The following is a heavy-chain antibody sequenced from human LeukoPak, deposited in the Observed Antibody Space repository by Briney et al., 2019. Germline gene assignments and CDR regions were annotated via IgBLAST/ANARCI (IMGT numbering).Heavy chain of an antibody. V-gene: IGHV3-23*01. CDR3: ATVRQGTTRDFEY. D-gene: IGHD1-7*01. CDR1: GFTFSSYD. CDR2: MSGGGGST. Sequence: GGSLRLSCAAPGFTFSSYDMSWVRQAPGKGLEWVSTMSGGGGSTYHADSVKGRFTISRDISRNTLYLQMTSLRAEDTAVYFCATVRQGTTRDFEYWGQGTLVTVSS. J-gene: IGHJ4*02.